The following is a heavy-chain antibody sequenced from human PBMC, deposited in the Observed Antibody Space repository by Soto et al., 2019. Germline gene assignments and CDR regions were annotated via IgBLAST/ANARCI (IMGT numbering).Heavy chain of an antibody. CDR1: GFTFDDYA. D-gene: IGHD5-18*01. V-gene: IGHV3-9*01. J-gene: IGHJ4*02. CDR2: ISWNSGSI. Sequence: EVQLVESGGGLVQPGRSLRLSCAASGFTFDDYAMHWVRQAPGKGLEWVSGISWNSGSIGYADSVKGRFTISRDNAKNSLYLQMNSLRAEDTALYYCAKDIRDTAMPTGYFDSWGQGTLVTVSS. CDR3: AKDIRDTAMPTGYFDS.